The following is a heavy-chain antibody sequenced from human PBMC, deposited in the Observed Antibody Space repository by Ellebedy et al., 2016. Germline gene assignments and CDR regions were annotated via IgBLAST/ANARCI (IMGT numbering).Heavy chain of an antibody. CDR1: GGSISSSSYY. J-gene: IGHJ4*02. CDR3: ARVLLRPDDSSGYYSTND. V-gene: IGHV4-39*07. Sequence: SETLSLTCTVSGGSISSSSYYWGWIRQPPGKGLEWIGSIYYSGSTYYNPSLKSRVTISVDTSKNQFSLKLSSVTAADTAVYYCARVLLRPDDSSGYYSTNDWGQGTLVTVSS. CDR2: IYYSGST. D-gene: IGHD3-22*01.